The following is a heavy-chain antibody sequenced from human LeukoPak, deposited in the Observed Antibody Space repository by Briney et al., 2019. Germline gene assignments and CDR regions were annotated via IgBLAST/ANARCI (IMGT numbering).Heavy chain of an antibody. CDR3: ARAVAGYYYYYGMDV. CDR1: GYTFTSCD. J-gene: IGHJ6*02. D-gene: IGHD6-19*01. Sequence: ASVKVSCKASGYTFTSCDINWVRQATGQGLEWMGWMNPNSGNTGYAQKFQGRVTMTRNTSISTAYMELSSLRSEDTAVYYCARAVAGYYYYYGMDVWGQGTTVTVSS. CDR2: MNPNSGNT. V-gene: IGHV1-8*02.